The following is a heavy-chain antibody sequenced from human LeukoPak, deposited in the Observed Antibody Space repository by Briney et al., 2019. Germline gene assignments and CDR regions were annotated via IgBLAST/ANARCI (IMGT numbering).Heavy chain of an antibody. J-gene: IGHJ5*02. Sequence: ASVKVSCKASGYTFTGYYMHWVRQAPGQGLEWMGWINPNSGGTNYAQKFQGRVTMTRDTSISTAYMELSRLRSDDTAVYYCARAPHYDFWSGPYPWGQGTLVTVSS. CDR1: GYTFTGYY. CDR3: ARAPHYDFWSGPYP. CDR2: INPNSGGT. V-gene: IGHV1-2*02. D-gene: IGHD3-3*01.